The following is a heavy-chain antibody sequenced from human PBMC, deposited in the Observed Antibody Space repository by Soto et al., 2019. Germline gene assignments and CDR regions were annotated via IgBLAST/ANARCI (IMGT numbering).Heavy chain of an antibody. Sequence: SETLSLTCTVCGGSISSGDYYWSWIRQPPGKGLEWIGYIYYSGSTYYNPSLKSRVTISVDTSKNQFSLKLSSVTAADTAVYYCARDAGSSYNAYYYYGMDAWGQGTTVTVSS. CDR3: ARDAGSSYNAYYYYGMDA. V-gene: IGHV4-30-4*01. J-gene: IGHJ6*02. CDR2: IYYSGST. CDR1: GGSISSGDYY. D-gene: IGHD6-13*01.